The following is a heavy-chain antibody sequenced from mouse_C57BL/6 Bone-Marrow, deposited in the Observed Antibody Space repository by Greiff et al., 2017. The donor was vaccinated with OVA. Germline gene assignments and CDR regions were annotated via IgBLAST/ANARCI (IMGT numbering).Heavy chain of an antibody. J-gene: IGHJ3*01. D-gene: IGHD1-1*01. CDR2: IYPGSGST. CDR1: GYAFSSSW. CDR3: AKNYGSSSFAY. Sequence: VHLVESGPELVKPGASVKISCKASGYAFSSSWMNWVKQRPGQGLEWIGDIYPGSGSTNYNEKFKSKATLTVDTSSSTAYMQLSSLTSEDSAVYYCAKNYGSSSFAYWGQGTLVTVSA. V-gene: IGHV1-55*01.